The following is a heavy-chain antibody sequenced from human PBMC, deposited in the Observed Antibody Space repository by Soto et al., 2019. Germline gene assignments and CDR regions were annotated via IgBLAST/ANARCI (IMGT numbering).Heavy chain of an antibody. CDR3: ARSYSDSSGYYHYMDH. D-gene: IGHD3-22*01. CDR2: IFPRDSDT. CDR1: GYLFTPYF. Sequence: KISLTVSGYLFTPYFMACVRPLPRKGLEWMGIIFPRDSDTRYSPSFQGQVTISADKSLSTAYLQWSSLEASDTAMYYCARSYSDSSGYYHYMDHGGQGPKGNFAS. J-gene: IGHJ4*02. V-gene: IGHV5-51*01.